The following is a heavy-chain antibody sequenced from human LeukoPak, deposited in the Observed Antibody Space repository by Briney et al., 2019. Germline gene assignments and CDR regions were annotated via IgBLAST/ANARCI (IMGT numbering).Heavy chain of an antibody. CDR2: ISSSSSYT. D-gene: IGHD6-13*01. CDR1: GFTFSDYH. V-gene: IGHV3-11*06. Sequence: GGSLRLSCAASGFTFSDYHMSWIRQAPGKGLEWVSYISSSSSYTNYADSVKGRSTISRDNAKNSLYLQMNSLRDEDTAVYYCARAYSSSYDYWGQGTLVTVSS. J-gene: IGHJ4*02. CDR3: ARAYSSSYDY.